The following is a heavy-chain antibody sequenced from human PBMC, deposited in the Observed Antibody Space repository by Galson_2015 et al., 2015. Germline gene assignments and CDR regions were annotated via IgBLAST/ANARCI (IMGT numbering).Heavy chain of an antibody. J-gene: IGHJ4*02. V-gene: IGHV3-30*18. Sequence: SLRLSCAASGFTFRSCGMHWVRQAPGKGLDWVAFLSYDGKNKYYADSVKGRFTISRDNSKNTLYPQVNNLKREDTAIYYCAKDMAVVTFDHWGQGSLHTVSS. CDR3: AKDMAVVTFDH. CDR1: GFTFRSCG. CDR2: LSYDGKNK. D-gene: IGHD4-23*01.